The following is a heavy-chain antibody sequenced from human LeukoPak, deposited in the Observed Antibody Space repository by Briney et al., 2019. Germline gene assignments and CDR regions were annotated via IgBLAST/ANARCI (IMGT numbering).Heavy chain of an antibody. D-gene: IGHD6-13*01. Sequence: SQTLSLTCAISGDSLSRNTAAWNCIRQSPTRGLEWLRRTYYRSKWYNDYAVSVKSRITLNPDTSKNQFSLQMTSVTPEDTAVYYCAYGGAAADCYFDYWGQGTLVTVSS. J-gene: IGHJ4*02. CDR1: GDSLSRNTAA. CDR3: AYGGAAADCYFDY. CDR2: TYYRSKWYN. V-gene: IGHV6-1*01.